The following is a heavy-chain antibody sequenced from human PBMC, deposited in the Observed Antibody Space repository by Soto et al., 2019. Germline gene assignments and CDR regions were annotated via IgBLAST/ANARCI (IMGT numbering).Heavy chain of an antibody. CDR1: GGSISSYY. D-gene: IGHD3-3*01. J-gene: IGHJ6*03. Sequence: QVQLQESGPGLVKPSETPSLTCTVSGGSISSYYWSWIRQPPGKGLEWIGYIYYSGSTNYNPSLKSRVTISVDTSKNQFSLKLSSVTAADTAVYYCAREGYDFRDEKYYYYYYMDVWGKGTTVTVSS. CDR2: IYYSGST. CDR3: AREGYDFRDEKYYYYYYMDV. V-gene: IGHV4-59*01.